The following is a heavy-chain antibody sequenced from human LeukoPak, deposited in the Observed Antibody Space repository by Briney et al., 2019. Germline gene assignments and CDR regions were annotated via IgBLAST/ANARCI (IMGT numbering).Heavy chain of an antibody. J-gene: IGHJ4*02. D-gene: IGHD6-19*01. V-gene: IGHV4-34*01. CDR1: GGSFSGYY. CDR2: INHSGST. Sequence: SETLSLTCAVYGGSFSGYYWSWIRQPPGKGLEWIGEINHSGSTNYNPSLKSRVTISVDTSKNQFSLKLSSVTAADTAVYYCARELQWLVEYYFDYWGQGTLVTASS. CDR3: ARELQWLVEYYFDY.